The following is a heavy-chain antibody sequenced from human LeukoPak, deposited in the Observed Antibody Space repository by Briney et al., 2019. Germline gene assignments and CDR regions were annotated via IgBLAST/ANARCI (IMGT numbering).Heavy chain of an antibody. CDR2: IRYDGNDK. Sequence: GGSLRLSCAASGFTFSYYGMHWVRQAPDKGLEWVAFIRYDGNDKYYAESVKGRFTISRDNAKNSLYLQMNSLRAEDTAVYYCAREDRGQAWGQGTLVTVSS. V-gene: IGHV3-30*02. CDR3: AREDRGQA. D-gene: IGHD6-25*01. CDR1: GFTFSYYG. J-gene: IGHJ4*02.